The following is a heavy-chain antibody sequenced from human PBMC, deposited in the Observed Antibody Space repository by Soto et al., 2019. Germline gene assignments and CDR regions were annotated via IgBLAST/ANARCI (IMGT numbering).Heavy chain of an antibody. CDR1: GYTFSDYY. V-gene: IGHV1-2*02. CDR2: INPNSGGT. Sequence: ASVKVSCKASGYTFSDYYIRWVRQAPGQGLEWMGWINPNSGGTKYAPKFQGGVTMTRDTSITTAYMELSRLRSGDTAVYYCAREPATAKPEGVDFWGQGTLGTVSS. CDR3: AREPATAKPEGVDF. D-gene: IGHD1-1*01. J-gene: IGHJ4*02.